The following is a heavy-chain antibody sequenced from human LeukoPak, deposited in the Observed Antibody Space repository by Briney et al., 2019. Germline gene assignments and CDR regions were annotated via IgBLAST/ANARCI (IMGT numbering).Heavy chain of an antibody. CDR1: GFTFSSYA. D-gene: IGHD3-10*01. Sequence: GGSLRLSCAASGFTFSSYAMSWVRQAPGKGLEWVAVISYDGSNKYYADSVKGRITISRDNSKNTLYLQMNSLRAEDTAVYYCAKASGVPWADYAFDIWGQGTMVTVSS. V-gene: IGHV3-30*18. CDR3: AKASGVPWADYAFDI. J-gene: IGHJ3*02. CDR2: ISYDGSNK.